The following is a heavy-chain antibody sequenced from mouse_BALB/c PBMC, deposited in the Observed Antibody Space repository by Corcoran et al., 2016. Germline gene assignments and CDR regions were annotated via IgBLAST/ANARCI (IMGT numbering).Heavy chain of an antibody. CDR3: ARSWLRRNYYAKDY. D-gene: IGHD2-2*01. V-gene: IGHV3-6*02. Sequence: DVQLQESGPGLVKPSQSLSLTCSVTGYSITSGYYWNWIRQFPGNKLEWMGYISYDGSNNYNPSLKNRISITRDTSKNQFFLKLNSVTTEDTATYYCARSWLRRNYYAKDYWGQGTSVTVSS. CDR2: ISYDGSN. J-gene: IGHJ4*01. CDR1: GYSITSGYY.